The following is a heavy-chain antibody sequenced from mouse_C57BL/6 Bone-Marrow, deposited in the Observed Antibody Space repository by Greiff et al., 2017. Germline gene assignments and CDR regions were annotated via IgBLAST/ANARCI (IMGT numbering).Heavy chain of an antibody. Sequence: DVHLVESGGGLVKPGGSLKLSCAASGFTFSDYGMHWVRQAPETGLEWVAYISSGSSTIYYADTVKGRFTISRDNAKNTLFLQMTSLRSEDTAMYYCASAPHYAMDYWGQGTSVTVSS. CDR1: GFTFSDYG. CDR2: ISSGSSTI. V-gene: IGHV5-17*01. CDR3: ASAPHYAMDY. J-gene: IGHJ4*01.